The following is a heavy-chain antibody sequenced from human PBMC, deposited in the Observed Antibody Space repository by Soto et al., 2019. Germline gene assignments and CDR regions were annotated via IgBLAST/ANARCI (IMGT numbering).Heavy chain of an antibody. V-gene: IGHV1-18*01. CDR1: GYTFTSYG. J-gene: IGHJ3*02. CDR2: ISAYNGNT. Sequence: QVQLVQSGAEVKKPGASVKVSCKASGYTFTSYGISWVRQAPGQGLEWMGWISAYNGNTNYAKKLTGGVTMTTDTPTSTAYKELRSLRSDDTAVYYCARVDGSGDACDIWGQGTMVTVSS. CDR3: ARVDGSGDACDI. D-gene: IGHD1-26*01.